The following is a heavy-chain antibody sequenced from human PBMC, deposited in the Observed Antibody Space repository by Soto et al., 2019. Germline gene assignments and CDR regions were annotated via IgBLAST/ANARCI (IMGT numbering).Heavy chain of an antibody. CDR3: ARPAEYCGGDCYSHFDP. J-gene: IGHJ5*02. V-gene: IGHV1-18*01. CDR1: GYTFTSYS. D-gene: IGHD2-21*02. Sequence: ASVKVSCKTSGYTFTSYSISWVRQAPGQGLEWMGWINVYNGNKKYAQNLQGRVTMTTDTSTSTAYMELSSLRSEDTAVYYCARPAEYCGGDCYSHFDPWGQGTLVTVPQ. CDR2: INVYNGNK.